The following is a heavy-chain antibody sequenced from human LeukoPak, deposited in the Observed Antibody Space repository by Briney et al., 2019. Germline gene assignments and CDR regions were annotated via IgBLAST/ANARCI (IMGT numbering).Heavy chain of an antibody. CDR3: ARGRKKTYDGGVYYSPLFPY. CDR2: INPNSGGT. J-gene: IGHJ4*02. D-gene: IGHD3-22*01. V-gene: IGHV1-2*02. CDR1: GYTFTGYY. Sequence: ASVKVSCKASGYTFTGYYMHWVRQAPGQGLEWMGWINPNSGGTNYAQKFQGRVTMTRDTSISTAYMELRRLTSDDTAVYYCARGRKKTYDGGVYYSPLFPYWGREPRATVS.